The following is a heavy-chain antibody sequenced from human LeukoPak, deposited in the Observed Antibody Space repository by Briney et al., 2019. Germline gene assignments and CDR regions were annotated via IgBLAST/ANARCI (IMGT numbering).Heavy chain of an antibody. V-gene: IGHV4-59*12. D-gene: IGHD6-13*01. Sequence: SETLSLTCTVSGGSISSYYWSWIRQPPGKGLEWIGYIYYSGSTNYNPSLKSRVTISVDTSKNQFSLKLSSVTAADTAVYYCAREIAAAGERVRRPWFDPWGQGTLVTVSS. J-gene: IGHJ5*02. CDR1: GGSISSYY. CDR2: IYYSGST. CDR3: AREIAAAGERVRRPWFDP.